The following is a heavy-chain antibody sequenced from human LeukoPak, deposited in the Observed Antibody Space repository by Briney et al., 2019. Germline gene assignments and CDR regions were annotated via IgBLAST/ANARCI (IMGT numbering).Heavy chain of an antibody. D-gene: IGHD5-24*01. CDR1: GGSFSGYY. CDR3: ARGTVEMATRN. CDR2: INHSGST. Sequence: SETLSLTCAVYGGSFSGYYWSWIRQPPGKGLEWIREINHSGSTNYNPSLKSRVTISVDTSKNQFSLKLSSVTAADTAVYYCARGTVEMATRNWGQGTLVTVSS. J-gene: IGHJ4*02. V-gene: IGHV4-34*01.